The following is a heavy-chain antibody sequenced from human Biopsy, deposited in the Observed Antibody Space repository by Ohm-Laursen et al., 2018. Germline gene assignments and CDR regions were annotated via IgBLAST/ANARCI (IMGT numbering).Heavy chain of an antibody. J-gene: IGHJ4*02. CDR2: INHSGRT. Sequence: SDTLSLTCAVYGESFNGYYWSWIRQTPGKGLEWIGEINHSGRTNYNPSLKSRVTISVDTSKNQFSLKVRSVTAEDTAVYYCAREGYCSRTSCYPDYWGQGTLVTVSS. V-gene: IGHV4-34*01. D-gene: IGHD2-2*01. CDR1: GESFNGYY. CDR3: AREGYCSRTSCYPDY.